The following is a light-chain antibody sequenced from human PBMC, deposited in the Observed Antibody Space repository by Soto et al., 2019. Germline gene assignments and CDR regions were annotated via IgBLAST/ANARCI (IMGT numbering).Light chain of an antibody. Sequence: QSALTQPASVSGSPGQSITISCTGTSSDVGGYDYVSWYQQHPDKAPKLMIYEVSNRPSGVSSRFSGSKSGNTASLTISGLQPEDEADYYCSSYTSSNTLYVFGSGTKLTVL. CDR3: SSYTSSNTLYV. V-gene: IGLV2-14*01. J-gene: IGLJ1*01. CDR1: SSDVGGYDY. CDR2: EVS.